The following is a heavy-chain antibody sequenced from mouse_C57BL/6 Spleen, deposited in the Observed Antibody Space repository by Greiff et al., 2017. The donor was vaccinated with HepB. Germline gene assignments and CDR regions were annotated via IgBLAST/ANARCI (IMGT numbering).Heavy chain of an antibody. Sequence: VQLVESGPGLVAPSQSLSITCTVSGFSLTSYGVHWVRQPPGKGLEWLVVIWSDGSTTYNSALKSRLSISKDNSKSQVFLKMNSLQTDDTAMYYCAREGLGGDYYAMDYWGQGTSVTVSS. J-gene: IGHJ4*01. CDR1: GFSLTSYG. CDR3: AREGLGGDYYAMDY. V-gene: IGHV2-6*03. CDR2: IWSDGST.